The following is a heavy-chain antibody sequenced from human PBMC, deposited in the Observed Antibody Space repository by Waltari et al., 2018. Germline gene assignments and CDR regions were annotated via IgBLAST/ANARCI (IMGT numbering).Heavy chain of an antibody. CDR1: GYSISSGYY. CDR3: AVEKMATVPGSFDY. J-gene: IGHJ4*02. Sequence: QVQLQESGPGLVKPSETLSLTCAVSGYSISSGYYWGWIRQPPGKGLEWIGSIYHSGSTYYNPSLKSRVTISVDTSKNQFSLKLSSVTAADTAVYYCAVEKMATVPGSFDYWGQGTLVTVSS. V-gene: IGHV4-38-2*01. D-gene: IGHD4-4*01. CDR2: IYHSGST.